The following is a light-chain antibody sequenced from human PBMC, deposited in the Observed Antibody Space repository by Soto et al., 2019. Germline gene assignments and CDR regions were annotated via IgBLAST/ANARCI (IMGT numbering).Light chain of an antibody. CDR2: EAG. J-gene: IGLJ2*01. CDR1: SSDVGSYDL. CDR3: CSYAGSDTCHVV. Sequence: QSALTQPASVSGSPGQSITISCTGTSSDVGSYDLVSWYQRHLGKAPRLIIYEAGKRPSEVSARFSGSTPGNTASLPISRLQAEEEADYYCCSYAGSDTCHVVLGGGTKLTVL. V-gene: IGLV2-23*01.